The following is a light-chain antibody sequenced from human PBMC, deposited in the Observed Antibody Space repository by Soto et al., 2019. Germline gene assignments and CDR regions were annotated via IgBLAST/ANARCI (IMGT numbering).Light chain of an antibody. CDR1: SSDVGSYNL. CDR2: EGS. J-gene: IGLJ1*01. Sequence: QSALTQPASVSGSPGQSITISCTGTSSDVGSYNLVSWYQQHPGKAPKLMIYEGSKRPSGVSNRFSGSKSGNTASLTISGLQAEDEADYYCCSYAGSRTCYVFGTGTKLTVL. CDR3: CSYAGSRTCYV. V-gene: IGLV2-23*01.